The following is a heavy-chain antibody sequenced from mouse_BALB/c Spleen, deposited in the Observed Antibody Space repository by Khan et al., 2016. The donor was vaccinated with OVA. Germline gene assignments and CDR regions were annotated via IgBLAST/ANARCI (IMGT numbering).Heavy chain of an antibody. Sequence: VQLQESGAELVKPGASVKLSCKASGYTFTSYYIYWVKQRPGQGLEWIGEINPSDGGTNCNEKFKSKATLTVDKSSSAAYMQLSSLTSEDSAVYYCTRGGYGYYGYWGQGTTLTVSS. CDR1: GYTFTSYY. J-gene: IGHJ2*01. CDR3: TRGGYGYYGY. V-gene: IGHV1S81*02. CDR2: INPSDGGT. D-gene: IGHD2-3*01.